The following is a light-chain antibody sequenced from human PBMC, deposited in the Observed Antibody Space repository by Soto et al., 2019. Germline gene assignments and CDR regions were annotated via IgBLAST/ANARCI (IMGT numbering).Light chain of an antibody. J-gene: IGKJ5*01. Sequence: DIRITHSPSSRSSSVGDIFTITCRSSQSISIYLNWYQLKPGKAPNLLMYGASYLKSGVPTRFSGSGSGTDFTLTISSLQPEDFAIYYCQQTYTTPEITFGQGTRLEIK. V-gene: IGKV1-39*01. CDR1: QSISIY. CDR2: GAS. CDR3: QQTYTTPEIT.